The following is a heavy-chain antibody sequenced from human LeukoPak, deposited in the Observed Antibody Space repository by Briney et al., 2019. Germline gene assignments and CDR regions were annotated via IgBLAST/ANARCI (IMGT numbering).Heavy chain of an antibody. V-gene: IGHV3-11*05. J-gene: IGHJ4*02. Sequence: GGSLRPSCAASGFIFSDFYMSWIRQAPGRGLEWVSLISGSSSYTNYADSVKGRFTISRDNAKNSLYLQMNSLRADDTAVYYCAGGRDYYFWGQGTLVTVSS. CDR3: AGGRDYYF. CDR1: GFIFSDFY. CDR2: ISGSSSYT. D-gene: IGHD5-24*01.